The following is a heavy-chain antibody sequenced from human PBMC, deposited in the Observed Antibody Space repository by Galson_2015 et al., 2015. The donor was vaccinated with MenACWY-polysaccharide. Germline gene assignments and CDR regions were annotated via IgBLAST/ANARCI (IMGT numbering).Heavy chain of an antibody. Sequence: SETLSLTCAVSGGSISSSNWWSWVRQPPGKGLEWIGEIYHSGSTNYNPSLKSRVTISVDKSKNQFSLKLSSVTAADTAVYYCASHTPPLNSGSYLRYFDLWGRGTLVTVSS. CDR3: ASHTPPLNSGSYLRYFDL. CDR1: GGSISSSNW. D-gene: IGHD1-26*01. J-gene: IGHJ2*01. CDR2: IYHSGST. V-gene: IGHV4-4*02.